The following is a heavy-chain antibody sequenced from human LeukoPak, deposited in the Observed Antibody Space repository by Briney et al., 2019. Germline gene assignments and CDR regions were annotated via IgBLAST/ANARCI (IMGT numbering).Heavy chain of an antibody. Sequence: SVKVSCKASGGTFSSYAISWVRQAPGQGLEWMGGIIPIFGTANYAQKFQGRVTITADESTSTAYMELSSLRSEDTAVYYCARDLGTHTLDTAMGVYDYWGQGILVTVSS. J-gene: IGHJ4*02. D-gene: IGHD5-18*01. CDR1: GGTFSSYA. V-gene: IGHV1-69*13. CDR3: ARDLGTHTLDTAMGVYDY. CDR2: IIPIFGTA.